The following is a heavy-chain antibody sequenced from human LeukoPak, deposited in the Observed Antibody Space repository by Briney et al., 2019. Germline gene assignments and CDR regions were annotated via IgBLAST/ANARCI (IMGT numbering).Heavy chain of an antibody. Sequence: GGSLRLSCAASGFTFSDYAMHWVRQAPGKGLEWVAVISYDGSNKYYADSVKGRFTISRDNSKNMLHLQMNSLRAEDTAMYYCASLQNVPSYYYYYVMDVWGQGTTVTVSS. CDR2: ISYDGSNK. CDR1: GFTFSDYA. D-gene: IGHD2/OR15-2a*01. V-gene: IGHV3-30-3*01. J-gene: IGHJ6*02. CDR3: ASLQNVPSYYYYYVMDV.